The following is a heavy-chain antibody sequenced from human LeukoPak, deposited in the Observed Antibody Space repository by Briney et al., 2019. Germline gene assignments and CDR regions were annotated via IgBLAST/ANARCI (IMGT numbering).Heavy chain of an antibody. D-gene: IGHD3-10*01. Sequence: ASVKVSCKPSGYTFTGYYIHWVRQAPGQGLEWLGWINPNNGDTKYAQKFQGRVTMNRNTSISTAYMELSGLGSDDTAVYYCGSWDYGSGGYSPYYWGQGTLVTVSS. V-gene: IGHV1-2*02. CDR3: GSWDYGSGGYSPYY. CDR2: INPNNGDT. J-gene: IGHJ4*02. CDR1: GYTFTGYY.